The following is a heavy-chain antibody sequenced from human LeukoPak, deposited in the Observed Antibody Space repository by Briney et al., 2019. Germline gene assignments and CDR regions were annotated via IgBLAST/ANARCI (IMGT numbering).Heavy chain of an antibody. J-gene: IGHJ4*02. D-gene: IGHD2-2*01. CDR3: AKGGYCNSTSCPHDY. Sequence: PGGSLRLSCAASGFTFSSYAMSWVRQAPGKGLEWVSSISGSGGGTYYADSVKGRFTISRDNSKNTPYLQMNSLRAEDTAVYSCAKGGYCNSTSCPHDYWGQGTLVTVSS. V-gene: IGHV3-23*01. CDR2: ISGSGGGT. CDR1: GFTFSSYA.